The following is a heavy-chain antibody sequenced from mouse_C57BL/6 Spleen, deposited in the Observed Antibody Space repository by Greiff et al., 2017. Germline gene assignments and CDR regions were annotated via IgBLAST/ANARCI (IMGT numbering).Heavy chain of an antibody. CDR2: INPNNGGT. V-gene: IGHV1-26*01. CDR3: ARSTTVVAEGFAY. Sequence: VQLKQSGPELVKPGASVKISCKASGYTFTDYYMNWVKQSHGKSLEWIGDINPNNGGTSYNQKFKGKATLTVDKSSSTAYMELRSLTSEDSAVYYCARSTTVVAEGFAYWGQGTLVTVSA. CDR1: GYTFTDYY. D-gene: IGHD1-1*01. J-gene: IGHJ3*01.